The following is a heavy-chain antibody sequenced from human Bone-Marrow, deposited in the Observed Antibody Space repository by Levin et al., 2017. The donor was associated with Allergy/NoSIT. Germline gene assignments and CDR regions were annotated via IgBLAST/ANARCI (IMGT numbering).Heavy chain of an antibody. J-gene: IGHJ2*01. CDR3: ARVAATVTSYWYFDR. Sequence: GESLKISCAASGFTFSSYSMNWVRQAPGKGLKWVSYISSSGSTIYYADSVKGRFTISRDNAKNSLYLQMNSLRDEDTAVYYCARVAATVTSYWYFDRWGRGTLVTVSS. CDR1: GFTFSSYS. CDR2: ISSSGSTI. V-gene: IGHV3-48*02. D-gene: IGHD4-17*01.